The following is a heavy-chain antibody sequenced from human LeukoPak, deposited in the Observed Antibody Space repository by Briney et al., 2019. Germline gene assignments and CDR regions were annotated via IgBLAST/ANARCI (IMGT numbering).Heavy chain of an antibody. V-gene: IGHV1-18*01. J-gene: IGHJ5*02. Sequence: ASVKVSCKASGYSFTNYDINWVRQATGQGLEWMGWISAYNGNTNYAQKLQGRVTMTTDTSTSTAYMELRSLRSDDTAVYYCARGGTMIVVGDWFDPWGQGTLVTVSS. CDR2: ISAYNGNT. CDR3: ARGGTMIVVGDWFDP. CDR1: GYSFTNYD. D-gene: IGHD3-22*01.